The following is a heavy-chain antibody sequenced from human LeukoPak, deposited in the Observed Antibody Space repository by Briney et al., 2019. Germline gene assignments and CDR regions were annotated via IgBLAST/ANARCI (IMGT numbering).Heavy chain of an antibody. CDR3: AREVGGVDY. CDR1: GGTFSSYA. CDR2: IIPILGIA. D-gene: IGHD2-2*01. Sequence: SVKVSCKASGGTFSSYAISRVRQAPGQGLEWMGRIIPILGIANYAQKFQGRVTITADKSTSTAYMELSSLRSEDAAVYYCAREVGGVDYWGQGTLVTVSS. V-gene: IGHV1-69*04. J-gene: IGHJ4*02.